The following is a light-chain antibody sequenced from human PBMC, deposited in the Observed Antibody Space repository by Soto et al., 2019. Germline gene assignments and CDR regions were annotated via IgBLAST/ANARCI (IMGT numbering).Light chain of an antibody. CDR3: CSYTGSAWV. J-gene: IGLJ3*02. V-gene: IGLV2-23*02. Sequence: QSALTQPASVSGSPGQSITISCTGTSSDVGSYNLISWYQQVPGKAPKLIVFDVIKRPSEFSDRFSGSKSGNTASLTISGLQAEDEADYYCCSYTGSAWVFGGGTQLTVL. CDR1: SSDVGSYNL. CDR2: DVI.